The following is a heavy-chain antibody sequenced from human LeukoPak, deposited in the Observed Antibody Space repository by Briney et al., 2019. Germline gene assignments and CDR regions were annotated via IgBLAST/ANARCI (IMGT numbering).Heavy chain of an antibody. CDR2: ISYDGSNK. CDR1: GFTFRSYG. D-gene: IGHD3-3*01. CDR3: ARDPYDFWSGYQDY. J-gene: IGHJ4*02. Sequence: PGGSLRLSCAASGFTFRSYGIHWVRQAPGKGLEWVAVISYDGSNKYYADSVKGRFTISRDNSKNTLYLQMNSLRAEDTAVYYCARDPYDFWSGYQDYWGQGTLVTVSS. V-gene: IGHV3-30*03.